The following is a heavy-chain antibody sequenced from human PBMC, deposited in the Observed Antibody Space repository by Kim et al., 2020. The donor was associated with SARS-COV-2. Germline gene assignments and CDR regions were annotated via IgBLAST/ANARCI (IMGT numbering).Heavy chain of an antibody. D-gene: IGHD6-13*01. CDR3: ARSYSNWYTWADY. V-gene: IGHV3-30*04. Sequence: GGSLRLSCAASGFTFSNYAMHWVRQAPGKGLEWVAVISYDGRNKYYADSVKGRFTISRDNSKNTLYLQMNSLRADDTAVYYCARSYSNWYTWADYWGQGTLVTVSS. J-gene: IGHJ4*02. CDR2: ISYDGRNK. CDR1: GFTFSNYA.